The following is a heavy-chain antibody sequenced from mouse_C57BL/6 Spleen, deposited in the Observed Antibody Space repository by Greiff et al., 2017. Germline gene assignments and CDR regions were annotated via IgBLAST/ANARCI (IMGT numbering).Heavy chain of an antibody. J-gene: IGHJ2*01. V-gene: IGHV1-15*01. Sequence: VKLMESGAELVRPGASVTLSCKASGYTFTDYEMHWVKQTPVHGLEWIGAIDPETGGTAYNEKFKGKAILTADKSSSTAYMELRSLTSEDSAVYYCTIATVVAARWYFDYWGQGTALTVSS. D-gene: IGHD1-1*01. CDR3: TIATVVAARWYFDY. CDR2: IDPETGGT. CDR1: GYTFTDYE.